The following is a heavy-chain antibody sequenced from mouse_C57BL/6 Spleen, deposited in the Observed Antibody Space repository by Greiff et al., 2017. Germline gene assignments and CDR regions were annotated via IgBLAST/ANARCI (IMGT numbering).Heavy chain of an antibody. CDR1: GYTFTSYG. Sequence: LQESGAELARPGASVKLSCKASGYTFTSYGISWVKQRTGQGLEWIGEIYPRSGNTYYNEKFKGKATLTADKSSSTAYMELRSLTSEDSAVYFCARIDGYYVPYAMDYWGQGTSVTVSS. V-gene: IGHV1-81*01. CDR3: ARIDGYYVPYAMDY. D-gene: IGHD2-3*01. CDR2: IYPRSGNT. J-gene: IGHJ4*01.